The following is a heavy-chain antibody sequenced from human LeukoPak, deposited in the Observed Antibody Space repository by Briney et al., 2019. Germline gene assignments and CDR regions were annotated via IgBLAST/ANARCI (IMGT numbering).Heavy chain of an antibody. Sequence: GESLKISCKGSGYSFTSYCIGWVRQMPGKGLEWMGIIYPGDSDTRYSPSFQGQVTISADKSISTAYLQWSGLKASDTAMYYCARAAYDYVWGSYRNFDYWGQGTLVTVSS. J-gene: IGHJ4*02. CDR3: ARAAYDYVWGSYRNFDY. CDR1: GYSFTSYC. V-gene: IGHV5-51*01. CDR2: IYPGDSDT. D-gene: IGHD3-16*02.